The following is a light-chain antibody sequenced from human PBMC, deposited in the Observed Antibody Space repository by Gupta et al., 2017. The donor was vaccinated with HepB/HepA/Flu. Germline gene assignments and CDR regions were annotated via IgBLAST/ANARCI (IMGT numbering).Light chain of an antibody. CDR1: HSNSSY. CDR2: GAS. J-gene: IGKJ3*01. CDR3: LQSDCIPVT. Sequence: DIQTTQSPSSLSASVGDRVTITCRASHSNSSYLNWFQQKPGKSPKVLINGASSLQCGVPSRFSGSGSGTDFTLTISRLQPEDFATYYCLQSDCIPVTFGHGTKVDIK. V-gene: IGKV1-39*01.